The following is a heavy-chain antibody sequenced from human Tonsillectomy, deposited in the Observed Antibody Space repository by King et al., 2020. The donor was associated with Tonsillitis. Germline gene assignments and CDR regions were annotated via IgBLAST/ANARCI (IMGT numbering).Heavy chain of an antibody. J-gene: IGHJ4*02. D-gene: IGHD3-10*01. Sequence: QLVQSGAEVKKPGASVKVSCQASGYTFTSYYMHWVRQAPGQGLEWMGIINTSGGSTSYAQKFQGRVTMTRDTSTSKVYMELSSLRSEDTAVYYCARESRGSGSYDTVHDYWGQGTLVTVSS. CDR2: INTSGGST. CDR1: GYTFTSYY. V-gene: IGHV1-46*03. CDR3: ARESRGSGSYDTVHDY.